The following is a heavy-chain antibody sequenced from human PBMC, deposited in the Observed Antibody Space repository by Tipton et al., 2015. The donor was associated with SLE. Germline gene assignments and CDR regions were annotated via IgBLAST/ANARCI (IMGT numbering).Heavy chain of an antibody. CDR2: VFHTGST. Sequence: TLSLTCFISGASISSYFWSWVRQPPGKGLEWIGYVFHTGSTNYNPSLKSRVSISLDTSKNQFSLRLSSVTAADTAVYYCARRLSDTSLIDYWGQGTLVTVSS. J-gene: IGHJ4*02. CDR3: ARRLSDTSLIDY. V-gene: IGHV4-59*12. D-gene: IGHD1-26*01. CDR1: GASISSYF.